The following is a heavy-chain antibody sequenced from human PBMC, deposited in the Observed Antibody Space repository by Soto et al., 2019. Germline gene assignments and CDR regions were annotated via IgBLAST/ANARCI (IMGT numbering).Heavy chain of an antibody. J-gene: IGHJ4*02. D-gene: IGHD3-10*01. CDR3: ARAGAALVRGSIGGFDY. CDR1: GGAFNGYY. Sequence: QVHLQQWGAGLLKPSETLSLTCAVNGGAFNGYYWTWIRQSPGKGLQWIGEINHSGTVDYNPSLKSRVTFSIDTSKKQFSLTLTSVTAADTAVYYCARAGAALVRGSIGGFDYRGQGTLVTVSS. CDR2: INHSGTV. V-gene: IGHV4-34*01.